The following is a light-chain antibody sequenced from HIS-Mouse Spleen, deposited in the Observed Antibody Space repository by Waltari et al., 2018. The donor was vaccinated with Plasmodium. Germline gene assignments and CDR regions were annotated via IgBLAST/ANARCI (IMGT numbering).Light chain of an antibody. CDR3: YSTDSSGNHRV. CDR2: EDS. Sequence: SHELTQPPSVSVSPGTTARITCSGDALPKKYAYWYQQKSGQAPVLVIYEDSKRPSGIPERFSGSSSGTMATLTISGAQVEDEADYYCYSTDSSGNHRVFGGGTKLTVL. J-gene: IGLJ3*02. V-gene: IGLV3-10*01. CDR1: ALPKKY.